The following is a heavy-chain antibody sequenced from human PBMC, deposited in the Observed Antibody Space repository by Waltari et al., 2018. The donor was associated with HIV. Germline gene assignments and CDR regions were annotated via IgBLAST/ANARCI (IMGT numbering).Heavy chain of an antibody. Sequence: QVQLQQWGAGLLKPSETLSLTCAVYGGSFSGYYWSWIRQPPGKGLEWIGEINHSGSTNDNPSLKSRVTISVDTSKNQFSLKLSSVTAADTAVYYCARGVDTAMVTVDYWGQGTLVTVSS. J-gene: IGHJ4*02. D-gene: IGHD5-18*01. CDR3: ARGVDTAMVTVDY. CDR2: INHSGST. CDR1: GGSFSGYY. V-gene: IGHV4-34*01.